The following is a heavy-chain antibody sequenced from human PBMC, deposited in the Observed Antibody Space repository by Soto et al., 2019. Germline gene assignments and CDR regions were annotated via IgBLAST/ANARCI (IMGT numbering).Heavy chain of an antibody. CDR1: GYSFTSHY. Sequence: ASVKVSCKAIGYSFTSHYMHWVRQAPGQGLEWMGTIYPGGVNIAYAQKFQGRVTMTRDTSTSTVYMELSSLRSEDTAVYYCARGLEVTMVRGSYPGSFDPWGQGTLVTVSS. CDR2: IYPGGVNI. J-gene: IGHJ5*02. D-gene: IGHD3-10*01. V-gene: IGHV1-46*03. CDR3: ARGLEVTMVRGSYPGSFDP.